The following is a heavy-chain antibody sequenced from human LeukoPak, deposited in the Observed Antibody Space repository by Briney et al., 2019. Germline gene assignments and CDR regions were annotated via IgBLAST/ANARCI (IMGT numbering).Heavy chain of an antibody. D-gene: IGHD3-10*01. V-gene: IGHV1-69*06. CDR3: ARATMVRGVSQSYYYYGMDV. Sequence: SVKVSCKASGGTFSSYAISWVRQAPGQGLEWMGGIIPIFGTANYAQKFQGRVTITADKSTSTAYMELSSLRSEDTAVYYCARATMVRGVSQSYYYYGMDVWGQGTTVTVSS. CDR2: IIPIFGTA. J-gene: IGHJ6*02. CDR1: GGTFSSYA.